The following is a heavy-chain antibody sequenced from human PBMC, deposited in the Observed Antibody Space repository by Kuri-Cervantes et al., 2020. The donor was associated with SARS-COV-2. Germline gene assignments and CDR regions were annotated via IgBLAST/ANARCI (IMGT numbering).Heavy chain of an antibody. D-gene: IGHD3-10*01. CDR3: ARDHYYGSGSYYFDY. CDR2: IGTAGDP. CDR1: GFTFSSYD. V-gene: IGHV3-13*05. Sequence: GGSLRLSCAASGFTFSSYDMHWVRQATGKGLEWVSAIGTAGDPYYPGSVKGRFTISRDNAKNSLYLQMNSLRDEDTAVYYCARDHYYGSGSYYFDYWGQGTLVTVSS. J-gene: IGHJ4*02.